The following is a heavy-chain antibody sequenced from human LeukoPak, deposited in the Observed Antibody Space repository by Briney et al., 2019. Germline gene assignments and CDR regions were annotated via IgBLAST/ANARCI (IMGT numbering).Heavy chain of an antibody. D-gene: IGHD4-17*01. V-gene: IGHV3-11*04. CDR1: GFTFSDYY. CDR3: AKDLSYGDYVGDY. J-gene: IGHJ4*02. Sequence: GGSLRLSCAASGFTFSDYYMSWIRQAPGKGLKWLSYITSSGSTIYYADSVKGRFTISRDNTKNSLYLQMNSLRAEDTAVYYCAKDLSYGDYVGDYWGQGTLVTVSS. CDR2: ITSSGSTI.